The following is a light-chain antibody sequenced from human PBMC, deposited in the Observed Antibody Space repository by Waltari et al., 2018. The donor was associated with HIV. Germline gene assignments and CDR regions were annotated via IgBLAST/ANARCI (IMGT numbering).Light chain of an antibody. CDR1: RSVSSNY. CDR2: AAS. V-gene: IGKV3-20*01. J-gene: IGKJ2*01. Sequence: DNVLTQSPGTLSLSPGERAPLSCRASRSVSSNYLTWYQQRPGRAPRLLIYAASTRATAIPDRFSGSGSGTDFTLTISRLEPEDFAVYYCQQYGTSPYTFGQGTKVEI. CDR3: QQYGTSPYT.